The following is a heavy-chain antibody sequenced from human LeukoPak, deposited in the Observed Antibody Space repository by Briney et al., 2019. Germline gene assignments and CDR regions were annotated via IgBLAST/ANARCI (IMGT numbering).Heavy chain of an antibody. V-gene: IGHV1-2*06. D-gene: IGHD4-17*01. CDR2: INPNSGGT. Sequence: ASVKVSCKASGYTFTGYYMHWVRQAPGQGLEWMGRINPNSGGTNYAQKFQGRFTMTRDTSISTAYMELSRLRSDDMAVYYCAREGDYGDYPIDYWGQGTLVTVSS. J-gene: IGHJ4*02. CDR1: GYTFTGYY. CDR3: AREGDYGDYPIDY.